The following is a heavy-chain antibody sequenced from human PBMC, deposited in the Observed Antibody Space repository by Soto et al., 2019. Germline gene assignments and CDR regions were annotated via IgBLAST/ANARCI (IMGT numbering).Heavy chain of an antibody. CDR1: GYTFTSYG. Sequence: GASVKVSCKASGYTFTSYGISWVRQAPGQGLEWMGWISAYNGNTNYAQKLQGWVTMTRDTSISTAYMELSRLRSDDTAVYYCARAAYSSGWYAGYYYYGMDVWGQGTTVTVSS. CDR2: ISAYNGNT. J-gene: IGHJ6*02. CDR3: ARAAYSSGWYAGYYYYGMDV. D-gene: IGHD6-19*01. V-gene: IGHV1-18*01.